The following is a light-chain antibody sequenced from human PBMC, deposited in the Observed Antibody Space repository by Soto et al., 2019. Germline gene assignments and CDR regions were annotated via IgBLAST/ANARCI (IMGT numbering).Light chain of an antibody. CDR2: AAS. CDR1: QNIKNW. V-gene: IGKV1-5*03. CDR3: QQYNSYPWT. J-gene: IGKJ1*01. Sequence: DIQMTQSPSTLSASVGDRVTISCRASQNIKNWLAWYQQKPGAAPKLLIFAASNLETGVPSRFGGSASGTEFTLTITSLQPDDFAIYYCQQYNSYPWTFGQGTKVDIK.